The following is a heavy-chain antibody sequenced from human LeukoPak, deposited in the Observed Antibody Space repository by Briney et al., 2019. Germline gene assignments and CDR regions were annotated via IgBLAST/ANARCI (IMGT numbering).Heavy chain of an antibody. J-gene: IGHJ3*02. D-gene: IGHD6-19*01. Sequence: GGSLRLSCAASGFTFSYYGLHWVRQGPGKGLEWDAVISYDGSNKYYADSVKGRFTISRDNSKNTLYLQMNSLRAEDTAVYYCAKQCGGSDWFDAFDIWGQGTMVTVSS. CDR3: AKQCGGSDWFDAFDI. CDR1: GFTFSYYG. V-gene: IGHV3-30*18. CDR2: ISYDGSNK.